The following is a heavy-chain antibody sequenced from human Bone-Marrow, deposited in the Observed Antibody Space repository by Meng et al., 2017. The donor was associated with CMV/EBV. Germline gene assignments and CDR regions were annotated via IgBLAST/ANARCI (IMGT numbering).Heavy chain of an antibody. CDR3: ARDPGDHDFDY. CDR2: INHSGST. CDR1: GGSFSGYY. D-gene: IGHD4-17*01. V-gene: IGHV4-34*01. J-gene: IGHJ4*02. Sequence: GSLRLSCAVYGGSFSGYYWSWIRQPPGKGLEWIGEINHSGSTNYNPSLKSRVTISVDTSKNQFSLKLSSVTAADTAVYYCARDPGDHDFDYWGRGTLVTVSS.